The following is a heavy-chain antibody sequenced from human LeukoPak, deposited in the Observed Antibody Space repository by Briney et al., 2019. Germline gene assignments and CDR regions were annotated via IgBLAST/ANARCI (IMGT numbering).Heavy chain of an antibody. CDR1: GYTFTSYD. D-gene: IGHD6-6*01. J-gene: IGHJ6*03. Sequence: GASVKVSCKASGYTFTSYDINWVRQAAGQGLEWMGWMNPNSGNTGYAQKFQGRVTITTDESTSTAYMELSSLRSEDTAVYYCAVAARPTPVGYYYYYMDVWGKGTTVTVSS. CDR2: MNPNSGNT. CDR3: AVAARPTPVGYYYYYMDV. V-gene: IGHV1-8*03.